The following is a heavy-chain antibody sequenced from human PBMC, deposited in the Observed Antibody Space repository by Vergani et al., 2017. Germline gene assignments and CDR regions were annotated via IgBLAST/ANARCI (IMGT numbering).Heavy chain of an antibody. CDR1: GGSISSYY. J-gene: IGHJ4*02. CDR3: ARYAGYSSSWPFDY. D-gene: IGHD6-13*01. Sequence: QVQLQESGPGLVKPSETLSLTCTVSGGSISSYYWSWIRQPPGKGLEWIGYFYYSGSTNYNPSLKSRVTISVDTSKNQFSLKLSSVTAADTAVYYCARYAGYSSSWPFDYWGQGTLVTVSS. V-gene: IGHV4-59*01. CDR2: FYYSGST.